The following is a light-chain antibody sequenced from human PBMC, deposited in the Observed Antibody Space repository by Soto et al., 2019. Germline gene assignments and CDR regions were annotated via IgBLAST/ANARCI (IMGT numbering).Light chain of an antibody. V-gene: IGLV2-14*01. Sequence: QSVLTQPASVSGSPGQSITISCTGTSSDVGAYNYVSWYQQHPGKVPKLMIYEVSNRPSGVSNRFSGSKSGNTASLTISGLSAEDEAYYYCTSYTTTGTWVFGGGTKLTVL. CDR3: TSYTTTGTWV. J-gene: IGLJ3*02. CDR2: EVS. CDR1: SSDVGAYNY.